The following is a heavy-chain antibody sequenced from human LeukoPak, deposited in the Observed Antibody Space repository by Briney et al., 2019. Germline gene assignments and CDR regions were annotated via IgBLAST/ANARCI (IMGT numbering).Heavy chain of an antibody. J-gene: IGHJ6*03. CDR1: GYTFTSYG. CDR2: ISAYNGNT. D-gene: IGHD2-2*03. Sequence: ASVKVSCKASGYTFTSYGISWVRQAPGQGLEWMGWISAYNGNTNYAQKLQGRVTMTTDTSTSPAYMELRSLRSDDTAVYYCASGHCSSTSCYLYYYMDVWGKGTTVTVSS. CDR3: ASGHCSSTSCYLYYYMDV. V-gene: IGHV1-18*01.